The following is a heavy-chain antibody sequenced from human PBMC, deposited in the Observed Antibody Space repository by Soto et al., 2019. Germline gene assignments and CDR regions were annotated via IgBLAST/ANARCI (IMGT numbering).Heavy chain of an antibody. D-gene: IGHD5-18*01. CDR3: ARDGRKQLWVEGRNALDV. CDR2: ISGYYGQT. V-gene: IGHV1-18*01. Sequence: QAQLVQSGPEVKKHGASVKVSCQSSGYPFSTYGISWVRPAPGQGLGWVGWISGYYGQTKSAQKFQGRVTITTDTSTSTAYMERRGLGSDDTAMYYGARDGRKQLWVEGRNALDVWGQGTTVTVSS. CDR1: GYPFSTYG. J-gene: IGHJ6*02.